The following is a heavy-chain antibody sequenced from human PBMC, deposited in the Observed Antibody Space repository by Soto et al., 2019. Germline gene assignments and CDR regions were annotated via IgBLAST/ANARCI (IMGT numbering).Heavy chain of an antibody. V-gene: IGHV3-33*01. J-gene: IGHJ4*02. CDR3: ARGRYNNSPNPKNFDY. D-gene: IGHD3-10*01. CDR1: GFTFSSYG. CDR2: IWYDGSNK. Sequence: PGGSLRLSCAASGFTFSSYGMHWVRQAPGKGLEWVAVIWYDGSNKYYADSVKGRFTISRDNSKNTLYLQMNSLRAEDTAVYYCARGRYNNSPNPKNFDYWGQGTLVTVSS.